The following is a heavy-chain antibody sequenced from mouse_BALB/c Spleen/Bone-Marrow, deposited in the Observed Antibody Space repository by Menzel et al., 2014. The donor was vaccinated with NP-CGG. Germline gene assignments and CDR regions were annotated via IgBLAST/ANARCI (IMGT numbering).Heavy chain of an antibody. CDR3: TRDHDYDWYFDV. J-gene: IGHJ1*01. D-gene: IGHD2-4*01. V-gene: IGHV5-17*02. CDR1: GFTFSSFG. Sequence: EVKLVESGGGLVQPGGSRKLSCTASGFTFSSFGMHWVRQAPEKGLEWVAYISSDSDTIYYADTVKGRFTISRDNPKSTLFLQMTSLRSEDTAMYYCTRDHDYDWYFDVWGAGTTVTVSS. CDR2: ISSDSDTI.